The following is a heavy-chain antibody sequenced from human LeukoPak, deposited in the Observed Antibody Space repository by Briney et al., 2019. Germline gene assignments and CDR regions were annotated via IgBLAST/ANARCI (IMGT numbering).Heavy chain of an antibody. J-gene: IGHJ4*02. Sequence: PSETLSLTCAVYGGSFNGYYWRWIRQPPGKGLEWIGEINHSGTTNYNPSLKSRVTISGDTSRNQFSLKLSSVTAADTAVYYCARGRESIRGHYFDYGGQGTLVTVSS. CDR1: GGSFNGYY. V-gene: IGHV4-34*01. D-gene: IGHD3-3*02. CDR2: INHSGTT. CDR3: ARGRESIRGHYFDY.